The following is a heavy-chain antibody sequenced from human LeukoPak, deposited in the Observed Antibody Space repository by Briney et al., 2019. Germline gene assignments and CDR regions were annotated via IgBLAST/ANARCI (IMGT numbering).Heavy chain of an antibody. V-gene: IGHV1-46*01. CDR1: GYIFASYY. Sequence: GASVKVSCKASGYIFASYYMHWVRQAPGQGLEWMGIINPSGGSTSYAQKFQGRVTMTRDTSTSTVYMELSSLRSEDTAVYYCAKEGATTGYIGYLDYWGQGTLVTVSS. D-gene: IGHD1-26*01. J-gene: IGHJ4*02. CDR3: AKEGATTGYIGYLDY. CDR2: INPSGGST.